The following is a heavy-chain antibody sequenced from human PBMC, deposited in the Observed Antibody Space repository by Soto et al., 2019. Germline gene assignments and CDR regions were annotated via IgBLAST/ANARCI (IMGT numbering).Heavy chain of an antibody. CDR1: GFTFSSYS. CDR2: ISSSSSTI. D-gene: IGHD3-3*01. Sequence: EVQLVESGGGLVQPGGSLRLSCAASGFTFSSYSMNWVRQAPGKGLEWVSYISSSSSTIYYADSVKGRFTISRDNAKNPLYLQINSLRDVDTAVYYCAREHADFWIGYYNLDCYGIDVWGQGTTVTVSS. J-gene: IGHJ6*02. V-gene: IGHV3-48*02. CDR3: AREHADFWIGYYNLDCYGIDV.